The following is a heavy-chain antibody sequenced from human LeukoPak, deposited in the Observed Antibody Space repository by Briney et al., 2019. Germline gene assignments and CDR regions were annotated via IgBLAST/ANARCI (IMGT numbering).Heavy chain of an antibody. J-gene: IGHJ2*01. CDR1: GFTFSSYD. CDR2: SGGDGGST. V-gene: IGHV3-23*01. Sequence: GGSLRLSCAASGFTFSSYDMSWVRQALGKGLEWVSASGGDGGSTYADSVKGRFTISRDNSKNTLYLQMNSLRAEDTATYYCAKALNYWYFDLWGRGNLVTVSS. CDR3: AKALNYWYFDL.